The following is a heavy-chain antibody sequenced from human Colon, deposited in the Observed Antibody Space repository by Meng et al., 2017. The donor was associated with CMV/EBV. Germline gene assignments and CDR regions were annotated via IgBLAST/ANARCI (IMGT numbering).Heavy chain of an antibody. V-gene: IGHV3-33*01. CDR3: ARDLHRGKYVDY. CDR1: G. J-gene: IGHJ4*02. D-gene: IGHD3-10*01. CDR2: AGHDETYK. Sequence: GMARVRPGSGKGVGWVAIAGHDETYKDYEDSVKGRFTISRDNSKNTLYLQLNSLRAEDTAVYYCARDLHRGKYVDYWGPGTLVTVSS.